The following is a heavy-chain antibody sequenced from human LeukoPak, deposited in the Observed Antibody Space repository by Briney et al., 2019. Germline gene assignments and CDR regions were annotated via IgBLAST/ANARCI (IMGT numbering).Heavy chain of an antibody. D-gene: IGHD3-16*01. V-gene: IGHV3-13*01. J-gene: IGHJ6*02. CDR2: IGTAGDT. CDR3: AREGGCYYGMDV. CDR1: GFTFSSYD. Sequence: GGSLRLSCAASGFTFSSYDMHWVRQAPGKGLEWVSAIGTAGDTYYPGSVKGRFTISRENAKNSLYLQMNSLRAEDTAVYYCAREGGCYYGMDVWGQGTTVTVSS.